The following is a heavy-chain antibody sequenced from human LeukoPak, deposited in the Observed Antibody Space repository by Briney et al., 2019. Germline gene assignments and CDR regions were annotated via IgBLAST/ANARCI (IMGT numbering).Heavy chain of an antibody. Sequence: GGSLRLSYAASGFTFSSYSMNWVRQAPGKGLEWVSSISSSSSYIYYADSVKGRFTISRDNAKNSLCLQMNSLRAEDTAVYYCARDLGYDYVWGSYRYKYFQHWGQGTLVTVSS. V-gene: IGHV3-21*01. D-gene: IGHD3-16*02. CDR3: ARDLGYDYVWGSYRYKYFQH. CDR1: GFTFSSYS. J-gene: IGHJ1*01. CDR2: ISSSSSYI.